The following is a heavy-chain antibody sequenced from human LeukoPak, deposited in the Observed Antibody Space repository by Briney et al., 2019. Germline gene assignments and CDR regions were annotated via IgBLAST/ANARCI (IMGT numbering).Heavy chain of an antibody. CDR2: IYYSGST. CDR1: GGSVSSGSYY. J-gene: IGHJ6*02. D-gene: IGHD3-3*01. Sequence: SETLSLTCTVSGGSVSSGSYYWSWIRQPPGKALEWIGYIYYSGSTNYNPSLKSRVTISVDTSKNQFSLKLSSVTAADTAVYYCAREPSGYYSYYGMDVWGQGTTVTVSS. CDR3: AREPSGYYSYYGMDV. V-gene: IGHV4-61*01.